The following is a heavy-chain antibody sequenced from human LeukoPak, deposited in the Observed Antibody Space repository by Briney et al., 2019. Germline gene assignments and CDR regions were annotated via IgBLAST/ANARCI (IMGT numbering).Heavy chain of an antibody. CDR3: AKGLTNLGDD. D-gene: IGHD3-9*01. Sequence: GGSLRLSCAASGFTFSTYAMSWVRQAPGKGLEWVSGLSGSGSSAYYADSVKGRFTISRDNSKDTLYLQMNSLRPEDTAVYYCAKGLTNLGDDWGQGTLVTVSS. CDR1: GFTFSTYA. CDR2: LSGSGSSA. J-gene: IGHJ4*02. V-gene: IGHV3-23*01.